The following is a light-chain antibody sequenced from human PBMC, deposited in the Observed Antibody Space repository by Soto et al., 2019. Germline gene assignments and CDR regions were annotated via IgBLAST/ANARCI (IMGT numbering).Light chain of an antibody. V-gene: IGLV2-14*01. CDR3: TSYASSGTHV. Sequence: QSALTQPASVSGSPGQSITISCSGTSSDVGGYKYVSWYQQHPGKAPKLMIYEVSNRPSGVSNRFSGSKSGNTASLTISGLQAEDEADYYCTSYASSGTHVFGGGTKVTVL. CDR2: EVS. J-gene: IGLJ3*02. CDR1: SSDVGGYKY.